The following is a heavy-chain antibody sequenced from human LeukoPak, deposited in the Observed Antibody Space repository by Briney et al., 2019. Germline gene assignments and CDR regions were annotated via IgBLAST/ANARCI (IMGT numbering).Heavy chain of an antibody. Sequence: PGGSLRLSCAASGFTFSSYTMSWVRQAPGKGLEWVSTISGSSGSTYYADSVKGRFTISRDNSKNTLYLQMNSLRAEDTAIYYCAKDRNSGWYAHFDYWGQGTLVTVSS. D-gene: IGHD6-19*01. CDR3: AKDRNSGWYAHFDY. CDR1: GFTFSSYT. V-gene: IGHV3-23*01. J-gene: IGHJ4*02. CDR2: ISGSSGST.